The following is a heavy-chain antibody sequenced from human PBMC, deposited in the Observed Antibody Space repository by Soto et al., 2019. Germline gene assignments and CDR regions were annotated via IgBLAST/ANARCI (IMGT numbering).Heavy chain of an antibody. Sequence: ASVKVSCKASGYTFTSYAMHWVRQAPGQRLEWMGWINAGNGNTKYSQKFQGRVTITRDTSASTAYMELSSLRSEDTAVYYCARDMPRTVVPYSDFSGHGTLGTVS. CDR3: ARDMPRTVVPYSDF. D-gene: IGHD2-2*01. J-gene: IGHJ4*01. V-gene: IGHV1-3*01. CDR1: GYTFTSYA. CDR2: INAGNGNT.